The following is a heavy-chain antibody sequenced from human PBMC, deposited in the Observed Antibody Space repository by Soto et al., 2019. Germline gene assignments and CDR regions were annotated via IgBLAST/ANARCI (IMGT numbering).Heavy chain of an antibody. Sequence: QVRLQESGPGLVKPSETLSLTCAVSGGSISGYYWSWIRQPPGKRLEWIGYIYYSGYTNYNPSLKSRVTISVDRSKNQFSLELRSVTASDTAVYYCARDSVGSGYDWGQGTLVTVSS. J-gene: IGHJ4*02. CDR2: IYYSGYT. CDR1: GGSISGYY. D-gene: IGHD5-12*01. CDR3: ARDSVGSGYD. V-gene: IGHV4-59*01.